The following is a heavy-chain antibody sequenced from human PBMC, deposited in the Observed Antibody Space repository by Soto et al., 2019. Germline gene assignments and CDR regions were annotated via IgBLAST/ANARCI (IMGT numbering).Heavy chain of an antibody. J-gene: IGHJ4*02. D-gene: IGHD6-13*01. Sequence: EVQLVESGGGLVKPGGSLRLACAASGFTFSNAWMSWVRQAPGKGLEWVGLIKRKTDGGTTDHAAPVKGRFTISRDDSKNTLYLQMNSLKTEDTAVYYCTTELADYWGQGTLVTVSS. CDR2: IKRKTDGGTT. CDR1: GFTFSNAW. CDR3: TTELADY. V-gene: IGHV3-15*01.